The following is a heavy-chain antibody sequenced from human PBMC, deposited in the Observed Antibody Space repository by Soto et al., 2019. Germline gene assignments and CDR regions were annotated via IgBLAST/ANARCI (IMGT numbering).Heavy chain of an antibody. J-gene: IGHJ6*02. CDR2: IYHSGST. Sequence: PSETLSLTCAVSGYSISSGYYWGWIRQPPGKGLEWIGSIYHSGSTYYNPSLKSRVTISVDTSKNQFSLKLSSVTAADTAVYYCARDGYYGSGSYYAHRDYYYGMDVWGQGTTVTV. CDR3: ARDGYYGSGSYYAHRDYYYGMDV. D-gene: IGHD3-10*01. V-gene: IGHV4-38-2*02. CDR1: GYSISSGYY.